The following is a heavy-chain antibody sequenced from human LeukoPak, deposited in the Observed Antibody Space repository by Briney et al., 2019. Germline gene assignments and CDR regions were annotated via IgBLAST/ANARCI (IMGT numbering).Heavy chain of an antibody. V-gene: IGHV1-69*04. CDR2: IIPIVGIT. CDR1: GGTFISFG. J-gene: IGHJ6*02. Sequence: SVKVSYKASGGTFISFGINWVRQAPAQGLEWLGRIIPIVGITNYAQKFQGRVMIIADNSTRTAYMELSSLTSEGTAVYYCARGLHFTMVRGGTTNYYYGMDVWGQGTSVTVSS. CDR3: ARGLHFTMVRGGTTNYYYGMDV. D-gene: IGHD3-10*01.